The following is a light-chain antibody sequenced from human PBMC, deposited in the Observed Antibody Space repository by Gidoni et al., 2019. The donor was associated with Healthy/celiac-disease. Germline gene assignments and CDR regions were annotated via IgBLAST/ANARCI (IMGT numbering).Light chain of an antibody. Sequence: DIQMTQSPSSLSASEGDRVTITCQASQDISNYLNWYQQKPGKAPKLLIYDASNLETGVPSRFSGSGSGTDFTFTISSLQPEDIATYYCQQYDNLPTFGGXTKVEIK. J-gene: IGKJ4*01. CDR3: QQYDNLPT. V-gene: IGKV1-33*01. CDR2: DAS. CDR1: QDISNY.